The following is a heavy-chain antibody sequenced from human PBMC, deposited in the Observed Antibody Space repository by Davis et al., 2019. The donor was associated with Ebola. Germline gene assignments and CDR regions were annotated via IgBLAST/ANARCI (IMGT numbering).Heavy chain of an antibody. CDR1: GGSISSSSYY. Sequence: MPSETLSLTCTVSGGSISSSSYYWGWIRRPPGKGLEWIGSIYYSGSTYYNPSLKSRVTISVDTSKNQFSLKLSSVTAADTAVYYCARQEGYYYDSSGYYYGSYYFDYWGQGTLVTVSS. CDR2: IYYSGST. V-gene: IGHV4-39*01. D-gene: IGHD3-22*01. CDR3: ARQEGYYYDSSGYYYGSYYFDY. J-gene: IGHJ4*02.